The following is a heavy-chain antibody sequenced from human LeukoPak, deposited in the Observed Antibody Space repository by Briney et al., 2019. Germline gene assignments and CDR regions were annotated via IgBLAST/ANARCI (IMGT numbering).Heavy chain of an antibody. D-gene: IGHD1-14*01. V-gene: IGHV4-34*01. CDR3: ASEPRRSYYYYGMDV. CDR1: GVSFSGYY. CDR2: INHSGST. Sequence: SETLSLTCAVYGVSFSGYYWSWIRQPPGKGLEWIGEINHSGSTNYNPSLKSRVTISVDTSKNQFSLKLSSVTAADTAVYYCASEPRRSYYYYGMDVWGQGTTVTVSS. J-gene: IGHJ6*02.